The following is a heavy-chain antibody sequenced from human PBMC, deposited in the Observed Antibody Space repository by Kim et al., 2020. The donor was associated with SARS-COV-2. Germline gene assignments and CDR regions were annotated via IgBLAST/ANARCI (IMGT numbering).Heavy chain of an antibody. CDR3: ARGDRIRGYYFDY. CDR2: IYYSGST. D-gene: IGHD3-22*01. Sequence: SETLSLTCTVSGGSISSYYWSWIRQPPGKGLEWIGYIYYSGSTNYNPSLKSRVTISVDTSKNQFSLKLSSVTAADTAVYYCARGDRIRGYYFDYWGQGTLVTVSS. J-gene: IGHJ4*02. CDR1: GGSISSYY. V-gene: IGHV4-59*01.